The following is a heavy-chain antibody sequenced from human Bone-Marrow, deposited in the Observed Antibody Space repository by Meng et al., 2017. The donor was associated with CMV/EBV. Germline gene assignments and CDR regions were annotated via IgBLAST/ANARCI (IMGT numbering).Heavy chain of an antibody. CDR2: IIPIFGTA. Sequence: SGAPCASYAVSWVLQAPGQGLEWMGGIIPIFGTANYERKFQGRVTITTDESTSTAYMGLSSLRSEDTAVYYCARVRFWSGYYLYFDYWGQGTLVTVSS. J-gene: IGHJ4*02. D-gene: IGHD3-3*01. CDR1: GAPCASYA. CDR3: ARVRFWSGYYLYFDY. V-gene: IGHV1-69*05.